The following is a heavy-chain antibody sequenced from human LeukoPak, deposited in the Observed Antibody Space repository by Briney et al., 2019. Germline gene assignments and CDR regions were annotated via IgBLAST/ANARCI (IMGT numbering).Heavy chain of an antibody. CDR1: GFTFSSYG. V-gene: IGHV3-30*02. J-gene: IGHJ6*03. CDR3: ARDRVTIFGVVTYNMDV. CDR2: IRYDGSIK. D-gene: IGHD3-3*01. Sequence: GGSLRLSCAASGFTFSSYGMHWVRQAPGKGPDWVAFIRYDGSIKDYADSVKGRFTISRDNSRSTLYLQMNSLRPEDTAVYYCARDRVTIFGVVTYNMDVWGKGTTVTVSS.